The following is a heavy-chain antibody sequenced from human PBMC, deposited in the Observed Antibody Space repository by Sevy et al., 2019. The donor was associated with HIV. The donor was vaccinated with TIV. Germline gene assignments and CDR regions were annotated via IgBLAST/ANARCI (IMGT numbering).Heavy chain of an antibody. V-gene: IGHV4-59*08. CDR1: GGSITSLY. D-gene: IGHD1-26*01. Sequence: SETLSLTCTVSGGSITSLYWNWIRQPPGKGLEWIANIYYNGHINYNPSLKSRVTLSLDTSKHQFSLRRSSVTAADTAMYYCAGENAWGRGYSWGQGTLVTVSS. CDR3: AGENAWGRGYS. CDR2: IYYNGHI. J-gene: IGHJ4*02.